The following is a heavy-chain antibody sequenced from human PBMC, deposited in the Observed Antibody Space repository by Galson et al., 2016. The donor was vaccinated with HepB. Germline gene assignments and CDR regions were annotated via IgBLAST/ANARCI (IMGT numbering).Heavy chain of an antibody. J-gene: IGHJ4*02. CDR2: VTWNGTP. CDR3: VKESQVGQNSFGPRFDY. CDR1: GFTFDDFT. Sequence: SLRLSCAASGFTFDDFTMHWVRQAPGKGLEWVSLVTWNGTPFYADSVKGRFSISRDNDKNSLYLQMSSPGIEDAAFYYCVKESQVGQNSFGPRFDYWGQGTLVTVSS. V-gene: IGHV3-43*01. D-gene: IGHD3-3*01.